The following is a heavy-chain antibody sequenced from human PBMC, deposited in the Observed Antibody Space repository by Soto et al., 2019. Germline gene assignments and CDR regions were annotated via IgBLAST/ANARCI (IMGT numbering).Heavy chain of an antibody. V-gene: IGHV1-69*13. Sequence: GASVKVSCKASGGTFSSYAISWVRQAPGQGLEWMGGIIPIFGTANYAQKFQGRVTITADESTSTDYMELISLRSEDTAVYYCARDLVATISPATWGQGTLVTVSS. D-gene: IGHD5-12*01. J-gene: IGHJ5*02. CDR3: ARDLVATISPAT. CDR2: IIPIFGTA. CDR1: GGTFSSYA.